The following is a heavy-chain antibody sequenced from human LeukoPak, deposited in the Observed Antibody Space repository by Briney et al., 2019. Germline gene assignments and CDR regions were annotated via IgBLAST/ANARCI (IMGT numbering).Heavy chain of an antibody. CDR3: ASEGVVPAAMTDYYYYMDV. CDR2: IYTSGST. J-gene: IGHJ6*03. CDR1: GGSISSGSYY. V-gene: IGHV4-61*02. D-gene: IGHD2-2*01. Sequence: PSQTLSLTCTVSGGSISSGSYYWSWIRQLAGKGLEWIGRIYTSGSTNYNPSLKSRVTISVDTSKNQFSLKLSSVTAADTAVYYCASEGVVPAAMTDYYYYMDVWGKGTTVTVSS.